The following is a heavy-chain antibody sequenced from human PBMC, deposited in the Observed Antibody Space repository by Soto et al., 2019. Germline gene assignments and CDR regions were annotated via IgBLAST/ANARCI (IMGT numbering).Heavy chain of an antibody. D-gene: IGHD1-26*01. CDR2: ISAYNGNT. CDR3: ARDKTTVGATTWFDP. J-gene: IGHJ5*02. V-gene: IGHV1-18*01. Sequence: XSVKLSCKASGYTLTSYGIIWVRQAPGQGLEWMGWISAYNGNTNYAQKLQGRVTMTTDTSTSTAYMELRSLRSDDTAVYYCARDKTTVGATTWFDPWGQRTLVTVSS. CDR1: GYTLTSYG.